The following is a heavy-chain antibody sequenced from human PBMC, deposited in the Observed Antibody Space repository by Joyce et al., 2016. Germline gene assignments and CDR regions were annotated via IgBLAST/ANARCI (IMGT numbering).Heavy chain of an antibody. CDR2: VDPEDGET. CDR1: GYTFTDYY. V-gene: IGHV1-69-2*01. J-gene: IGHJ6*03. Sequence: EVQVVQSGAEVKKPGATVKISCKVSGYTFTDYYMHGVQQAPGKGLGWMGLVDPEDGETMYAEKFQGRVTITAGTAADTAYMELSSLRSEDTAVYYCATVEYSYGSGTPRDYYYYMDVWGKGTTVTVSS. D-gene: IGHD3-10*01. CDR3: ATVEYSYGSGTPRDYYYYMDV.